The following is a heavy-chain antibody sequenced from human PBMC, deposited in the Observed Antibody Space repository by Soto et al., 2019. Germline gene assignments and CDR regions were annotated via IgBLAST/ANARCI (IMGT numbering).Heavy chain of an antibody. Sequence: QVQLQQWGAGLLKPSETLSLTCAVYGGSFSGYYWNWIRQPPGQGLEWIGKINHSGSTNYNPSLKSRVTISVDTSKNQFSLKLSSVTAADTAVYYCARGWGALFDYWGQGALVTVSS. CDR1: GGSFSGYY. D-gene: IGHD7-27*01. CDR3: ARGWGALFDY. CDR2: INHSGST. V-gene: IGHV4-34*01. J-gene: IGHJ4*02.